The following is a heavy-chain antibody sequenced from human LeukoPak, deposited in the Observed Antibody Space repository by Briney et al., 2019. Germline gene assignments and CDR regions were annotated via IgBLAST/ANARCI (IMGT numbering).Heavy chain of an antibody. CDR2: ISSSSSYI. CDR1: GFTFSSYS. D-gene: IGHD6-19*01. Sequence: GGSLRLSCAASGFTFSSYSMNWVRQAPGEGLEWVSSISSSSSYIYYADSVKGRFTISRDNAKNSLYLQMNSLRAEDTAVYYCARDWASGWYNGYWGQGTLATVSS. V-gene: IGHV3-21*01. J-gene: IGHJ4*02. CDR3: ARDWASGWYNGY.